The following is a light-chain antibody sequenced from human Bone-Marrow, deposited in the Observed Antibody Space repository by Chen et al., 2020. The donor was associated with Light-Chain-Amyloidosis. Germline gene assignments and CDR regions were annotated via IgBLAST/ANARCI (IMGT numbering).Light chain of an antibody. Sequence: SYVLTQPPSVSVAPGQTATFTCGGNIIGNKNVNWYQQKPGQDPILVVFDDRDRPSGIPERFSGSNAGNTATLTINRVEAGDEADYYCQVCDTTRGVFGGGTKLTVL. J-gene: IGLJ3*02. CDR2: DDR. CDR1: IIGNKN. V-gene: IGLV3-21*02. CDR3: QVCDTTRGV.